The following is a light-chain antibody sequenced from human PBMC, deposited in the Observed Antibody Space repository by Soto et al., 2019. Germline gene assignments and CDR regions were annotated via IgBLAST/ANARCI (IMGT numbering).Light chain of an antibody. Sequence: EIVLTQSPGTLSLSAGERATLSCRASQSISSSSLAWYQHKPGQAPRLLIYDTSSRAAGIPDRFTGSGSGTDFTLTISRLEPEDSAVYYCQQFDDSVTFGQGTRLEIK. V-gene: IGKV3-20*01. CDR3: QQFDDSVT. J-gene: IGKJ5*01. CDR2: DTS. CDR1: QSISSSS.